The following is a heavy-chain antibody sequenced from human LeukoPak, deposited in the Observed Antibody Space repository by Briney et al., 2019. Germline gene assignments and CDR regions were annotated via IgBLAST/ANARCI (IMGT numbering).Heavy chain of an antibody. J-gene: IGHJ3*02. D-gene: IGHD3-22*01. V-gene: IGHV3-21*01. CDR2: ISSSNSYI. Sequence: GGSLRLSCAASGFTFSSYSMNWVRQAPGKGLELVSSISSSNSYIYYADSVKGRFTISRDNAKNSLYLQMNSLRAEDTAVYYCARLITMIVEDAFDIWGQGTMVTVSS. CDR1: GFTFSSYS. CDR3: ARLITMIVEDAFDI.